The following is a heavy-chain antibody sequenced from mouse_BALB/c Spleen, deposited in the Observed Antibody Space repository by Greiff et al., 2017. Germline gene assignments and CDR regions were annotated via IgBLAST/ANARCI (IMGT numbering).Heavy chain of an antibody. Sequence: EVQGVESGGGLVKPGGSLKLSCAASGFAFSSYDMSWVRQTPEKRLEWVAYISSGGGSTYYPDTVKGRFTISRDNAKNTLYLQMSSLKSEDTAMYYCASLYYYGSSYGGYFDYWGQGTTLTVSS. CDR1: GFAFSSYD. CDR2: ISSGGGST. V-gene: IGHV5-12-1*01. CDR3: ASLYYYGSSYGGYFDY. D-gene: IGHD1-1*01. J-gene: IGHJ2*01.